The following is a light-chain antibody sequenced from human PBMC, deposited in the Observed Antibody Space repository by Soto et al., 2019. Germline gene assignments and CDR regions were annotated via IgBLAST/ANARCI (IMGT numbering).Light chain of an antibody. CDR1: QSVSSW. V-gene: IGKV1-5*03. J-gene: IGKJ1*01. Sequence: DVQLTQSPSTLSASVGDRVTINCRASQSVSSWLAWYQAKPGKAPNLLIYKASTLESGVPSRFSGSGSGTEFTLTISSLQPDDFATYYCQQYRSYSWTFGQGTKVEI. CDR3: QQYRSYSWT. CDR2: KAS.